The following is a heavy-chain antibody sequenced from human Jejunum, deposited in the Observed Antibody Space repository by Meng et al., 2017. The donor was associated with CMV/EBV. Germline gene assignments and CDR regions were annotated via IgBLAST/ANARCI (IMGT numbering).Heavy chain of an antibody. CDR1: GFKVGYNY. J-gene: IGHJ4*02. Sequence: RGGSGGGLIQPGGSLRLSCGASGFKVGYNYMSWVRQAPGKGLEYVAFIHSAGTTYYADFVKGRFTISRDESKNTLYLQLNSLRADDTGVYYCAREGTGGSGYQLNYWGQGTLVTVSS. CDR2: IHSAGTT. D-gene: IGHD3-10*01. CDR3: AREGTGGSGYQLNY. V-gene: IGHV3-53*01.